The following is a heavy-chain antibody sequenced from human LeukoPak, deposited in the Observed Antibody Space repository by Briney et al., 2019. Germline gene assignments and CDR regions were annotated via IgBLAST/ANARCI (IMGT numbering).Heavy chain of an antibody. D-gene: IGHD3-3*01. J-gene: IGHJ3*02. CDR2: INPNSGAS. Sequence: ASVTVSCKASGYTFTRYDINWVRQAPGQGLEWVGGINPNSGASNYAQKFQGRVTMTRDTSSSTAYKELSRLRFDDTVVYYCARGPRITIFGVVMANDAFDIWGQGTMVTVSS. V-gene: IGHV1-2*05. CDR1: GYTFTRYD. CDR3: ARGPRITIFGVVMANDAFDI.